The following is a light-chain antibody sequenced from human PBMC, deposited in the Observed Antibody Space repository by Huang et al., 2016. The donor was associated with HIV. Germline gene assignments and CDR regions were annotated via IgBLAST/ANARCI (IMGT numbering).Light chain of an antibody. CDR2: QAA. Sequence: DIQMTQSPSTLSASVGDRVTFTCRASQSISNWLAWYQQKPGKAPHLLIYQAASLQSGVPSRFSGSASGTEFTLTITKVQPDDFATYYCQQYYNYPYTFGQGTKLEIK. CDR3: QQYYNYPYT. J-gene: IGKJ2*01. V-gene: IGKV1-5*03. CDR1: QSISNW.